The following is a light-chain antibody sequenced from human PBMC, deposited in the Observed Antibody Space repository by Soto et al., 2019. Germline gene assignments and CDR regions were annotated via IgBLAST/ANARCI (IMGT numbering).Light chain of an antibody. J-gene: IGKJ2*01. V-gene: IGKV3-15*01. CDR1: QTVGSS. Sequence: ETVMTQSPVALSVSPGQKTTLSCRASQTVGSSLAWYQHKPGQAPRLLIYDASTRATGIPARFSGSGSGTEFPLTIISLQSEDSAIYYCHQYKNWPPYTFGQGTKLEIK. CDR3: HQYKNWPPYT. CDR2: DAS.